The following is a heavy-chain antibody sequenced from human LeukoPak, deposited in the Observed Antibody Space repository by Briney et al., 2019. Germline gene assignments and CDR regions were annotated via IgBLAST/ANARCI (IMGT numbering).Heavy chain of an antibody. Sequence: SETLSLTCTVSGGSISSYYWSWIRQPAGKGLEWIGRIYTSGSTNYNPSLKSRVTISVDTSMNQFSLKLTSLTAADTAVYYCARALYCIGATCYSPELFHSWGQGTLVTVSS. J-gene: IGHJ4*02. D-gene: IGHD2-15*01. CDR1: GGSISSYY. CDR2: IYTSGST. CDR3: ARALYCIGATCYSPELFHS. V-gene: IGHV4-4*07.